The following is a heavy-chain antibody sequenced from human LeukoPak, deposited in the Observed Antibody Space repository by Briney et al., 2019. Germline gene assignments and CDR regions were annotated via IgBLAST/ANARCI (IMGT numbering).Heavy chain of an antibody. V-gene: IGHV4-59*01. D-gene: IGHD3-3*01. J-gene: IGHJ3*02. CDR3: ARAIYRYYDFWSVDAFDI. CDR1: GGSISSYY. CDR2: IYYSGST. Sequence: PSETLSLTCTVSGGSISSYYWSWIRQPPGKGLEWIGYIYYSGSTNYNPSLKSRVTISVDTSKNQFSLKLSSVTAADTAVYYCARAIYRYYDFWSVDAFDIWGQGTMVTVSS.